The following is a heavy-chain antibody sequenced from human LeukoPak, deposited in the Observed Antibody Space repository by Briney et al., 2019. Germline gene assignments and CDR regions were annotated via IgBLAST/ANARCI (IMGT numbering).Heavy chain of an antibody. J-gene: IGHJ4*02. Sequence: SQTLSLNCTVSGGSISSGSYYWSWIRQPAGKGLGWIGRIYTSGSTNYNPSLKSRVTISVDTSKNQFSLKLSSVTAADTAVYYCARGISTVTEYYFDYWGQGTLVTVSS. CDR2: IYTSGST. CDR1: GGSISSGSYY. CDR3: ARGISTVTEYYFDY. D-gene: IGHD4-17*01. V-gene: IGHV4-61*02.